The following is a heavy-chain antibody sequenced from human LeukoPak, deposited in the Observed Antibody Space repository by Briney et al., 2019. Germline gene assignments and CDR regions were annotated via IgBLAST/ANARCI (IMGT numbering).Heavy chain of an antibody. CDR1: GGSISSSTYY. V-gene: IGHV4-39*01. CDR3: ATPLMGGGSGSYYRDY. CDR2: IYYTGST. D-gene: IGHD3-10*01. Sequence: PSETLSLTCTVSGGSISSSTYYWGWIRQPPGKGLEWIGSIYYTGSTYYNPSLKSRVTISVDTSKNQFSLKLSSVTAADTAVYYCATPLMGGGSGSYYRDYWGQGTWSPSPQ. J-gene: IGHJ4*02.